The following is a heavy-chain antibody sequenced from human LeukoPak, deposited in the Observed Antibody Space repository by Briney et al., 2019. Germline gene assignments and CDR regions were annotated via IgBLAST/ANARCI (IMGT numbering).Heavy chain of an antibody. J-gene: IGHJ4*02. CDR1: GGSISSYY. CDR3: VRVSRTAEYIITYFDY. Sequence: SETLSLTCTVSGGSISSYYWSWIRQPPGKGLEWIGYLYYSGNTNYNPSLKSRVTMSVDMSNNQFSLKLSSVTAADTAVYYCVRVSRTAEYIITYFDYWGQGTLVTVSS. D-gene: IGHD3-22*01. V-gene: IGHV4-59*01. CDR2: LYYSGNT.